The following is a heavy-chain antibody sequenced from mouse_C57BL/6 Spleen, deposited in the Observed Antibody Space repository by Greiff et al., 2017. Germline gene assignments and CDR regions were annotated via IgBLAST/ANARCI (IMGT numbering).Heavy chain of an antibody. V-gene: IGHV1-26*01. D-gene: IGHD1-1*02. CDR3: TKNGVDDFGY. Sequence: EVQLQQSGPELVRPGASVKISCTASGYTFTDYYMNWVKQSHGKGLEWIGGIDPDNGDTGYTQKFKGKATLTADNSSNTAYLQRRSLTSEDTAVYYCTKNGVDDFGYWGQGTLVTVSA. CDR1: GYTFTDYY. J-gene: IGHJ3*02. CDR2: IDPDNGDT.